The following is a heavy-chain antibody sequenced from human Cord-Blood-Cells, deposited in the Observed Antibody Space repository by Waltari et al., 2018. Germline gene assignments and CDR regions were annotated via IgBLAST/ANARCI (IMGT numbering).Heavy chain of an antibody. CDR3: ARTVYGDYFDY. Sequence: QVQLVESGGGVVQPGRSLRLSCAASGFTFSSYVMPWVRQAPGKGLEWVAVISYDGSNKYYADSVKGRFTISRDNSKNTLYLQMNSLRAEDTAVYYCARTVYGDYFDYWGQGTLVTVSS. V-gene: IGHV3-30-3*01. CDR1: GFTFSSYV. J-gene: IGHJ4*02. D-gene: IGHD4-17*01. CDR2: ISYDGSNK.